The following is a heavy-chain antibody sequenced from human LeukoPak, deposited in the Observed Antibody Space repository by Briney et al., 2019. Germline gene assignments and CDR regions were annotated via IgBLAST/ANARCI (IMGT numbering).Heavy chain of an antibody. CDR1: GGSISSYY. Sequence: TSETLSLTCTVSGGSISSYYWSWIRQPPGKGLEWIGYIYYSGSTNYNPSLKSRVTISVDTSKNQFSLKLSSVTAADTAVYYCARVSGDMTEYYYYYMDVWGKGTTVTVSS. V-gene: IGHV4-59*12. D-gene: IGHD2-21*02. J-gene: IGHJ6*03. CDR2: IYYSGST. CDR3: ARVSGDMTEYYYYYMDV.